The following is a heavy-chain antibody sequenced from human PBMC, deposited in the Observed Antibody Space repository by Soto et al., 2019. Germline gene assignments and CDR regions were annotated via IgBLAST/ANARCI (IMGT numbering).Heavy chain of an antibody. Sequence: QVQLVQSGAEVKKPGSSVKVSCKASGGTFSSYAISRVRQAPGQGLEWMGGIIPIFGTANYAQKFQGRVTITADESTSTAYMELSSLRSEDTAVYYCASLRDIVVVPAAKRYYYYGMDVWGQGTTVTVSS. CDR3: ASLRDIVVVPAAKRYYYYGMDV. CDR1: GGTFSSYA. CDR2: IIPIFGTA. J-gene: IGHJ6*02. D-gene: IGHD2-2*01. V-gene: IGHV1-69*01.